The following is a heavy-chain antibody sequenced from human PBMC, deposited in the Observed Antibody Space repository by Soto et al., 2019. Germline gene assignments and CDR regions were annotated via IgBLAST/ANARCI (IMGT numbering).Heavy chain of an antibody. CDR3: AKGGYNYGFLFDC. CDR2: IDNSGGIT. Sequence: EVQLLESGGGLVQPGGSLRLSCAASGFTFSTYAMSWVRQAPGKGLEWVSTIDNSGGITYDADSVKGRFTISRDNSKNTLYLQMNSLRAEDTAVYYCAKGGYNYGFLFDCWGQGTLVTVSS. J-gene: IGHJ4*02. D-gene: IGHD5-18*01. V-gene: IGHV3-23*05. CDR1: GFTFSTYA.